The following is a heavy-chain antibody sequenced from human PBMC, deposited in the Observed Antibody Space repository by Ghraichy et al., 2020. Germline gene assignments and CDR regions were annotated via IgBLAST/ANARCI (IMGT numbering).Heavy chain of an antibody. D-gene: IGHD3-16*02. CDR2: ISGSGGST. J-gene: IGHJ4*02. V-gene: IGHV3-23*01. Sequence: GESLNISCAASGFTFSSYAMSWVRQAPGKGLEWVSAISGSGGSTYYADSVKGRFTISRDNSKNTLYLQMNSLRAEDTAVYYCAKDQAWVQDYVWGSYPSWDYWGQGTLVTVSS. CDR1: GFTFSSYA. CDR3: AKDQAWVQDYVWGSYPSWDY.